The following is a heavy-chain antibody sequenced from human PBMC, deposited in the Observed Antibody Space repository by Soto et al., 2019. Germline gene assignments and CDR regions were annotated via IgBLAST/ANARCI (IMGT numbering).Heavy chain of an antibody. J-gene: IGHJ4*02. CDR2: IYGSGDST. CDR1: GFTFATYT. CDR3: ARVTLLLWFGELSGPSDY. D-gene: IGHD3-10*01. Sequence: GGSLRLSCAASGFTFATYTMNWVRQAPGKGLEWVSGIYGSGDSTFYADSVRGRFTISRDNSKNSLYLQMNSLRAEDTAVYYFARVTLLLWFGELSGPSDYWGQGTLVTVSS. V-gene: IGHV3-23*01.